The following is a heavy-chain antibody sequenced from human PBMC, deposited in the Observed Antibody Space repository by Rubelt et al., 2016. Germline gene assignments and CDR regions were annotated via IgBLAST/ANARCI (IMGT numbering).Heavy chain of an antibody. CDR3: ARGRTGGSRAASY. D-gene: IGHD3-10*01. V-gene: IGHV4-34*01. CDR2: INHSGST. CDR1: GGSFSGYY. Sequence: QVQLQQWGSGLLKPSETLSLTCAVYGGSFSGYYWTWIRQPPGKGLEWIGEINHSGSTNYNPSLKSRVTISVDTSKNQFSLTLGPVTAADTAVYYGARGRTGGSRAASYWGQGTLVTVSS. J-gene: IGHJ4*02.